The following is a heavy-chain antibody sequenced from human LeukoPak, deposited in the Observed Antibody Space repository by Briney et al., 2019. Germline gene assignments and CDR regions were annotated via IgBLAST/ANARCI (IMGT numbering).Heavy chain of an antibody. D-gene: IGHD3-10*01. CDR3: ARDRSYYTFDY. J-gene: IGHJ4*02. CDR1: GYSISSDYH. Sequence: PPETLSLTCAVSGYSISSDYHWGWIRQPPGKGLEWIGAMHHSGSTYYNPSLKSRVTISVDTSKNQVSLKLNSVTAADTAVYYCARDRSYYTFDYWGQGTLVIVSA. CDR2: MHHSGST. V-gene: IGHV4-38-2*02.